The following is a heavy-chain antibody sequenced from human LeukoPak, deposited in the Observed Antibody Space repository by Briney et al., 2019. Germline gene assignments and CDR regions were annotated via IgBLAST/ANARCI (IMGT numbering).Heavy chain of an antibody. CDR3: ARELYYYDSSGSYGDY. Sequence: GGSLRLSCAASGFTFDDYGMSWVRQAPGKGLEWVSGINWNGGSTGYADSVKGRFTISRGNAKNSLYLQMNSLRAEDTALYYCARELYYYDSSGSYGDYWGQGTLVTVSS. V-gene: IGHV3-20*04. J-gene: IGHJ4*02. CDR2: INWNGGST. D-gene: IGHD3-22*01. CDR1: GFTFDDYG.